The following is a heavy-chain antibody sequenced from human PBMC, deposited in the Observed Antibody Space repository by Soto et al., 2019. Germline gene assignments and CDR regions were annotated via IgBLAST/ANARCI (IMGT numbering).Heavy chain of an antibody. CDR2: ISPFGGSE. CDR1: CDYVSNNY. Sequence: ASAKNSCKASCDYVSNNYLHGVRQAPGQGFEGLGLISPFGGSEASAQPFKGRDTVTMDESSTTFDLVLRSLRTADTAVYYCGKGRGGKTVANYGMDVWGPGVTVTVSS. D-gene: IGHD3-16*01. CDR3: GKGRGGKTVANYGMDV. J-gene: IGHJ6*02. V-gene: IGHV1-46*01.